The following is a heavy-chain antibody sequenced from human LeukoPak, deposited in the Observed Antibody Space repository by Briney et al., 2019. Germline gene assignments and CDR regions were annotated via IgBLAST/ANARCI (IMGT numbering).Heavy chain of an antibody. V-gene: IGHV3-48*02. CDR1: GFTFSNYS. D-gene: IGHD1-26*01. CDR3: AREGGGSAFDI. Sequence: GGSLRLSCAASGFTFSNYSMNWVRQAPGKGLEWVSYISISSSIISYADFVKGRFTISRDSAKNSRYLQMNSLRDEDTAVYYCAREGGGSAFDIWGQGTMVTVSS. J-gene: IGHJ3*02. CDR2: ISISSSII.